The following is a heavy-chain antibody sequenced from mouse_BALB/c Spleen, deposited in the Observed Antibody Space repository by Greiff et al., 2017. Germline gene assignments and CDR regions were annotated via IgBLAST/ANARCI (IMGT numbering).Heavy chain of an antibody. Sequence: VMLVESGPGILQPSQTLSLTCSFSGFSLSTSGMGVSWIRQPSGKGLEWLAHIYWDDDKRYNPSLKSRLTISKDTSRNQVFLKITSVDTADTATYYCARRARYYYGSSSYWYFDVGGAGTTVTVSS. D-gene: IGHD1-1*01. V-gene: IGHV8-12*01. CDR1: GFSLSTSGMG. J-gene: IGHJ1*01. CDR3: ARRARYYYGSSSYWYFDV. CDR2: IYWDDDK.